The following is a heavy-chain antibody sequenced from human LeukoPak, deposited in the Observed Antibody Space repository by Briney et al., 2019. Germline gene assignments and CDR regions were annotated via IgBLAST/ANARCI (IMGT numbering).Heavy chain of an antibody. CDR2: IIPIFGTA. CDR3: ARDRAAAGTGFAY. D-gene: IGHD6-13*01. Sequence: ASVKVSCKASGGTFSSYAISWVRQAPGQGLEWMGGIIPIFGTANYAQKFQGRVTITADESTSTAYMELSSLRSEDTAVYYCARDRAAAGTGFAYWGLGTLVTVSS. J-gene: IGHJ4*02. V-gene: IGHV1-69*13. CDR1: GGTFSSYA.